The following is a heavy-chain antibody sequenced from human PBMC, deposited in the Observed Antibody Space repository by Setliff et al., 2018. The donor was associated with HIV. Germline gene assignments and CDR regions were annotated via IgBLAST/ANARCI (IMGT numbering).Heavy chain of an antibody. J-gene: IGHJ4*02. Sequence: SETLSLTCSVFGDSMSPYYWSWIRQPAGKGLEWIGRIGPSGNTIYNSSLESRVTISVDKSKNQFSLKLNSVTAADTAVYYCARHGTWNSQRFHFGYWGQGTPVTVSS. CDR3: ARHGTWNSQRFHFGY. D-gene: IGHD1-7*01. CDR2: IGPSGNT. CDR1: GDSMSPYY. V-gene: IGHV4-4*07.